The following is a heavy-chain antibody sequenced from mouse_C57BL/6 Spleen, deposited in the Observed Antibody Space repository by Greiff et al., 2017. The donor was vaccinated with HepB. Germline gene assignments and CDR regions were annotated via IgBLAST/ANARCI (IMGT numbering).Heavy chain of an antibody. Sequence: EVQLQQSGAELVRPGASVKLSCTASGFNIKDDYMHWVKQRPEQGLEWIGWIDPENGDTEYASKFQGKATITADTSSNTAYLQLSSLTSEDTAVYYCTTVYYGNPEGFAYWGQGTLVTVSA. J-gene: IGHJ3*01. CDR2: IDPENGDT. D-gene: IGHD2-1*01. CDR3: TTVYYGNPEGFAY. CDR1: GFNIKDDY. V-gene: IGHV14-4*01.